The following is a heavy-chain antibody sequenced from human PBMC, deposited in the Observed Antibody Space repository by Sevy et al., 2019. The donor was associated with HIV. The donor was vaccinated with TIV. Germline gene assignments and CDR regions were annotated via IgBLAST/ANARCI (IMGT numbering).Heavy chain of an antibody. Sequence: GGSLRLSCTASGYTFPAFSFNWVRQAPGKGLEWLSYISTGTDHIYYADSAKGRFTISRDEAKNYVYLEMKSLRDQDTALYYCVRRGVDAYNVYFDLWGQGTLVTVSS. CDR1: GYTFPAFS. V-gene: IGHV3-48*02. CDR3: VRRGVDAYNVYFDL. D-gene: IGHD3-10*01. CDR2: ISTGTDHI. J-gene: IGHJ4*02.